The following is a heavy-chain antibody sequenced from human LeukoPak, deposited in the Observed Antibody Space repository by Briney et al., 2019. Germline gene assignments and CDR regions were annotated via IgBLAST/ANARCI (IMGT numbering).Heavy chain of an antibody. V-gene: IGHV3-48*03. CDR3: ARVPYSSGWYNFDY. CDR1: GFTFSSFE. Sequence: GGSLRRSCAAPGFTFSSFEMNWVRQAPGKGLEWVSYIRGSGSPIYYPDSVKGRFTISRDNAKNSLYLQMSSLRVEDTAVYYCARVPYSSGWYNFDYWGQGTLVTVSS. D-gene: IGHD6-19*01. CDR2: IRGSGSPI. J-gene: IGHJ4*02.